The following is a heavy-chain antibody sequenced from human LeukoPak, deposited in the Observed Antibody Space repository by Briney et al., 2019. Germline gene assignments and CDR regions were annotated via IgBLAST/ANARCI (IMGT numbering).Heavy chain of an antibody. J-gene: IGHJ4*02. V-gene: IGHV3-53*01. CDR3: ARGRTFFPIDY. CDR2: IYSSGST. D-gene: IGHD2/OR15-2a*01. Sequence: GGSLRLSCAASTFIVSNRHMTWVRQTPGKGLEWVSVIYSSGSTFYADSVTGRFTISRDNSKNTLYLQMNSLRAEDTAVYYCARGRTFFPIDYWGQGTLVTVSS. CDR1: TFIVSNRH.